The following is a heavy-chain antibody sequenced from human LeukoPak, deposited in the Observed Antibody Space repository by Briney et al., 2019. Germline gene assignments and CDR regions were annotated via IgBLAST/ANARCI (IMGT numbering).Heavy chain of an antibody. CDR2: ISGDGTRT. V-gene: IGHV3-23*01. Sequence: GGSLRLSCAASGFSFSSYAMTWARQAPVKGLERVSAISGDGTRTYYADSVKGRFTISRDSSKNTLYLEMSSLRVEDTAIYYCAKWPEGAMDYFDYWGQGTLVTVSS. CDR1: GFSFSSYA. D-gene: IGHD3-16*01. J-gene: IGHJ4*02. CDR3: AKWPEGAMDYFDY.